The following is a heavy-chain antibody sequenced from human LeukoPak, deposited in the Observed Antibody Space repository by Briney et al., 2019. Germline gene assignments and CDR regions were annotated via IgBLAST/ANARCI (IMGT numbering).Heavy chain of an antibody. CDR1: GFTFSSYE. CDR3: AKGASSSHYYFDY. CDR2: ISGSGDNT. D-gene: IGHD2-15*01. J-gene: IGHJ4*02. V-gene: IGHV3-23*01. Sequence: QPGGSLRLSCAASGFTFSSYEMSWVRQAPGKGLEWVSVISGSGDNTYYADSVKGRFTISRDNSNNTLYLQMNSLRAEDTAVYYCAKGASSSHYYFDYWGQGTLVTVSS.